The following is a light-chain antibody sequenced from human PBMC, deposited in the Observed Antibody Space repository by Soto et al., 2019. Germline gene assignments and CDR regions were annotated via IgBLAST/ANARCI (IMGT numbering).Light chain of an antibody. CDR2: DTS. CDR3: QQRSDWIT. J-gene: IGKJ5*01. CDR1: QSVSSY. V-gene: IGKV3-11*01. Sequence: EIVLTQSPATLSLPPGERATLSCRASQSVSSYLAWYQQKPGQAPRLLIYDTSTRATGVPARFSGSGSGTDFTLTISSLGPEDFAVYYCQQRSDWITFGQVRRLE.